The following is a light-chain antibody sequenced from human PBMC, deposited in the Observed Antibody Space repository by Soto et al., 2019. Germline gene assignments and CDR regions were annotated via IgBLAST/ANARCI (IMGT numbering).Light chain of an antibody. CDR3: AAWDDSLNGVL. V-gene: IGLV1-44*01. J-gene: IGLJ2*01. Sequence: QLVLTQPPSASGTPGQRVTVSCSGSTSNIGSNPVNWYQHLPGTAPKLVVYSNNQRPSGVPDRFSGSKSGTSASLAIRGLQSEDEADYYCAAWDDSLNGVLFGGGTKLTVL. CDR2: SNN. CDR1: TSNIGSNP.